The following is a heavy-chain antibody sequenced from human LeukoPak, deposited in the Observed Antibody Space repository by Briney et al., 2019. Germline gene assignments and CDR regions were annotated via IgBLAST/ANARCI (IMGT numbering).Heavy chain of an antibody. Sequence: AGGSLRLSCAASGFTFSSYAMHWVRQAPGKGLEWVAVISYDGSNKYYADSVKGRFTISRDNSKNTLYLQMNSLRAEDTAVYYCAKGYCSSTSCLYFDYWGQGTLVTVSS. V-gene: IGHV3-30*04. CDR2: ISYDGSNK. D-gene: IGHD2-2*01. J-gene: IGHJ4*02. CDR3: AKGYCSSTSCLYFDY. CDR1: GFTFSSYA.